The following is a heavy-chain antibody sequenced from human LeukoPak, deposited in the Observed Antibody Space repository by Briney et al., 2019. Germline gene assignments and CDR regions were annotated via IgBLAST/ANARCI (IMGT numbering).Heavy chain of an antibody. V-gene: IGHV3-23*01. D-gene: IGHD4-17*01. J-gene: IGHJ4*02. CDR3: ARDALMTTVTIYYFDY. CDR1: GFTFSNYA. Sequence: PGGSLRLSCAASGFTFSNYAMSWVRQAPGKGLEWVSDISGSGDSTNYADSVKGRFTISRDNSKNTLYLQMNSLRAEDTAVYYCARDALMTTVTIYYFDYWGQGTLVTVSS. CDR2: ISGSGDST.